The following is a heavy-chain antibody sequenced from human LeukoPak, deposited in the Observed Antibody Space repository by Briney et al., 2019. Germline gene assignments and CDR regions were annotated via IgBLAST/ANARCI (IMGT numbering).Heavy chain of an antibody. CDR1: GGTFSSYA. D-gene: IGHD3-10*01. V-gene: IGHV1-69*04. CDR3: ARRGVARGVMREN. J-gene: IGHJ4*02. Sequence: SVKVSCKASGGTFSSYAISWVRQAPGQGLEWMGRIIPILGIANYAQKFQGRVTITADKSTSTAYMELSSMRSEDTAVYYCARRGVARGVMRENWGQGTLVTVSS. CDR2: IIPILGIA.